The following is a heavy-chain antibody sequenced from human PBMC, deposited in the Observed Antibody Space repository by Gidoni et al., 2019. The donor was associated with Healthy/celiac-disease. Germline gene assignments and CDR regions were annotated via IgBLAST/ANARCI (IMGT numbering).Heavy chain of an antibody. CDR3: ARKDSSGWYSLDY. Sequence: QVQLVESGGGVVQPGRSLRLSCAASGFPFSSYGMHWVRQAPGKGLEWVAVIWYDGSNKYYADSVKGRFTISRDNSKNTLYLQMNSLRAEDTAVYYCARKDSSGWYSLDYWGQGTLVTVSS. V-gene: IGHV3-33*01. CDR2: IWYDGSNK. CDR1: GFPFSSYG. D-gene: IGHD6-19*01. J-gene: IGHJ4*02.